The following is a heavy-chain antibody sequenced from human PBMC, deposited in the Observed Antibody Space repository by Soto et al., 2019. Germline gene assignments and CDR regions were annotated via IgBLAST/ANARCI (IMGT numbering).Heavy chain of an antibody. CDR3: AKIRGGPNGDYVGY. CDR1: GGSISSSSYY. V-gene: IGHV4-39*01. Sequence: SETLSLTCTVSGGSISSSSYYWGWIRQPPGKGLEWIGSIYYSGSTYYNPSLKSRVTISVDTSKNQFSLKLSSVTAADTAVYYCAKIRGGPNGDYVGYWGQGILVTVSS. D-gene: IGHD3-16*01. CDR2: IYYSGST. J-gene: IGHJ4*02.